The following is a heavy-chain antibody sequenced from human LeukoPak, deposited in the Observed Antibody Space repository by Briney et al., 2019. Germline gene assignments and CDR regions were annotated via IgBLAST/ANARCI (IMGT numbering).Heavy chain of an antibody. D-gene: IGHD2-21*01. V-gene: IGHV4-59*01. J-gene: IGHJ6*02. Sequence: SETLSLTCTVSGGSISSYSWSWIRQPPGKGLEWIGYIYYSGSTNYNPSLKSRVTISEDTSKNQFSLNLNSVTAADTAVYYCARYSYGLDVWGQGTTVIVS. CDR1: GGSISSYS. CDR2: IYYSGST. CDR3: ARYSYGLDV.